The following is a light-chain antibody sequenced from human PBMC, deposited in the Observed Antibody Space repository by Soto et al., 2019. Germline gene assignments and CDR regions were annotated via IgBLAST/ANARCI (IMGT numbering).Light chain of an antibody. CDR2: GAS. CDR1: QSLSSSN. J-gene: IGKJ1*01. Sequence: IVLTQSPGTLSLSPGERATLSCRASQSLSSSNLAWFQQKSGQAPRLLIYGASRRATGIPDRFSGSGSGTDFTLTISRLDPEDFAVYYCHHYGDSWTFGQGTKVDIK. V-gene: IGKV3-20*01. CDR3: HHYGDSWT.